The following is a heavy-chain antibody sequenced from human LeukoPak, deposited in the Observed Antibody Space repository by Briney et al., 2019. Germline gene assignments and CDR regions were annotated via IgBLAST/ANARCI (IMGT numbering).Heavy chain of an antibody. D-gene: IGHD6-13*01. J-gene: IGHJ4*02. CDR3: AGVWSPPYTSNWPDYFDY. Sequence: PGGSLRLSCAASGFTFSSYEMNWVRQAPGKGLEWVSSISSSGRYIYYGDSVKGRFTISRDNAKNSLYLHMNSLRAEDTAVYYCAGVWSPPYTSNWPDYFDYWGQGTLVTVSS. CDR1: GFTFSSYE. V-gene: IGHV3-21*01. CDR2: ISSSGRYI.